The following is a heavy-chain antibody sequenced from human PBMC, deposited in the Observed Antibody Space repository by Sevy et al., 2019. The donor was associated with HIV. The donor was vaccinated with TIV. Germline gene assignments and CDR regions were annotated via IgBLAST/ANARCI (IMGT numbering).Heavy chain of an antibody. CDR1: GFTFSSYA. Sequence: GGSLRLSCAASGFTFSSYAMHWVRQAPGKGLEWVAVISYEGSNKYYADSVKGRFTISRDNSKNTLYLQMNSLRAEDTAVYYCARGQVGATPYYYYGMDVWGQGTTVTVSS. J-gene: IGHJ6*02. V-gene: IGHV3-30*04. CDR3: ARGQVGATPYYYYGMDV. D-gene: IGHD1-26*01. CDR2: ISYEGSNK.